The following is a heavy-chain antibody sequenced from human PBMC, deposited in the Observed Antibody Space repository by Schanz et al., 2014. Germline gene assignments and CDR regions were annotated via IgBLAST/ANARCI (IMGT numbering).Heavy chain of an antibody. Sequence: EVQLVESGGGFVQPGGSLGLSCVVSGFTVSSDHMSWVRQAPGKGLEWVSSISSSSSYIYYADSVKGRFTISRDNAKNSLYLQMNSLRAEDTAVYYCAREEGWGIAAAGPKHYYYGMDVWGQGTTVTGSS. J-gene: IGHJ6*02. CDR2: ISSSSSYI. CDR1: GFTVSSDH. D-gene: IGHD6-13*01. V-gene: IGHV3-21*01. CDR3: AREEGWGIAAAGPKHYYYGMDV.